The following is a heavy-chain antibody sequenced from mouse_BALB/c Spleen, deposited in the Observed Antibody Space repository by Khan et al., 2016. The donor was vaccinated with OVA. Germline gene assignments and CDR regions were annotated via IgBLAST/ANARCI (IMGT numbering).Heavy chain of an antibody. J-gene: IGHJ2*01. V-gene: IGHV1-7*01. CDR3: ARRGLRWDFDY. Sequence: QVRLQQSWAELAKPGASVKMSCKASGYTFINYWILWVKQRPGQGLEWIGYINPSTGYTEYNQNFKDKATLTADKSSSTAYMQLSSLTSEDSAVYYCARRGLRWDFDYWGQGTTLTVSS. CDR2: INPSTGYT. CDR1: GYTFINYW. D-gene: IGHD1-1*01.